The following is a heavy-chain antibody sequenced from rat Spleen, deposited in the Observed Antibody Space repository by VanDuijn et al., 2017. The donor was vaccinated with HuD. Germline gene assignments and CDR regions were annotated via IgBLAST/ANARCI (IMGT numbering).Heavy chain of an antibody. CDR2: ISPGGGNT. D-gene: IGHD4-3*01. CDR1: GFTFSDFG. J-gene: IGHJ3*01. CDR3: VRQDTSGYSNWFTY. V-gene: IGHV5S13*01. Sequence: EVQLVESGGGLVQPGRSLKVSCAASGFTFSDFGMAWVRQDSTKGLEWVASISPGGGNTYYRDSVKGRFTVSRDNAKSTLYLQMDSLRSEDTATFYCVRQDTSGYSNWFTYWGQGTLVTVSS.